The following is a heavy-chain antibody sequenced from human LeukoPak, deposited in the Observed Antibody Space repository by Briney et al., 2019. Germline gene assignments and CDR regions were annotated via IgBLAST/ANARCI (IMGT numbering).Heavy chain of an antibody. CDR2: ISAYNGNT. V-gene: IGHV1-18*01. CDR1: GYTFTSYG. Sequence: VASVKVSCKASGYTFTSYGISWVRQAPGQGLEWIGWISAYNGNTNYAQKLQGRVTMTTDTSTSTAYMELSSLRSEDTAVYYCARDNSVRDEAWWFNPWGQGTLVTVSS. D-gene: IGHD5-24*01. CDR3: ARDNSVRDEAWWFNP. J-gene: IGHJ5*02.